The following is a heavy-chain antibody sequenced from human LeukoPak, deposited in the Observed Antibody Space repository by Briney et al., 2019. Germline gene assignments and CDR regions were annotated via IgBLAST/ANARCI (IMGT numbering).Heavy chain of an antibody. V-gene: IGHV3-21*01. J-gene: IGHJ4*02. CDR3: ARVPTVTATVDY. D-gene: IGHD5-18*01. Sequence: GGSLRLSCAASGFTFSSYSMNWVRQAPGKGLEWVSSISSSSSYIYYAGSVKGRFTISRDNAKNSLYLQMNSLRAEDTAVYYCARVPTVTATVDYWGQGTLVTVSS. CDR2: ISSSSSYI. CDR1: GFTFSSYS.